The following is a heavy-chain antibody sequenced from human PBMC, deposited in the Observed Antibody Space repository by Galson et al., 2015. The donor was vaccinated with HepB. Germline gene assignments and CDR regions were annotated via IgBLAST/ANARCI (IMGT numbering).Heavy chain of an antibody. D-gene: IGHD3-22*01. CDR1: GFSFSYYW. CDR3: ARSRGCGDGYYDNFDY. Sequence: SLRLSCAASGFSFSYYWMSWVRQAPGKGLEWVANIKHDRSERYYVDSVKGRFTISRDNAKNSLYLQMNSLRAEDTAVYYCARSRGCGDGYYDNFDYWGQGTLVTVSS. J-gene: IGHJ4*02. V-gene: IGHV3-7*01. CDR2: IKHDRSER.